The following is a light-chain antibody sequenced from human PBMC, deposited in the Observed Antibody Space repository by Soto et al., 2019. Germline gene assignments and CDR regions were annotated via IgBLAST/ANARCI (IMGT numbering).Light chain of an antibody. Sequence: DIQMTQSPSSLSASVGDRVTITCRASQSISYYLNWFQHKPGRAPKLLIYAASSLQAGVPSRYRGTGSGTDFTLTISSLQPEDFATYYCQQSYSHRFTFGQGTPVEIK. J-gene: IGKJ5*01. CDR1: QSISYY. CDR3: QQSYSHRFT. CDR2: AAS. V-gene: IGKV1-39*01.